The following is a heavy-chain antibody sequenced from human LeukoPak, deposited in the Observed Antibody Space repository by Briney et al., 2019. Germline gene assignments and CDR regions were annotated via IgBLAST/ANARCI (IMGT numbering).Heavy chain of an antibody. CDR2: IYPGDSDT. CDR1: GYSFTSYW. V-gene: IGHV5-51*01. D-gene: IGHD1-26*01. Sequence: GESLKISCKGSGYSFTSYWIGWVRQMPGKGLEWMGIIYPGDSDTRYSPFFQGQVTISADKSISSAYLQWSSLKTEDTAVYYCTTGIMGATHRYFDLWGRGTLLTVSS. CDR3: TTGIMGATHRYFDL. J-gene: IGHJ2*01.